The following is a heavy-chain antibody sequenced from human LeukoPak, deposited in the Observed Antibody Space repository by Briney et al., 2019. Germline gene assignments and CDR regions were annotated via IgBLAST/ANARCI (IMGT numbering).Heavy chain of an antibody. Sequence: ASVKVSCKASGYTFTINGISWVRQAPGRGLEWMGWISANSGDTIYAEKFHGRVTLTGDTSMGTAYMELNSLTYDDTAVYYCARDRWYAFDYWGQGTLVTVSS. CDR1: GYTFTING. CDR2: ISANSGDT. CDR3: ARDRWYAFDY. J-gene: IGHJ4*02. D-gene: IGHD6-13*01. V-gene: IGHV1-18*01.